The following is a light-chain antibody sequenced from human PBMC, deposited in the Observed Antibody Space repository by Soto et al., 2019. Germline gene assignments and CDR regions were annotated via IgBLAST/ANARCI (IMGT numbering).Light chain of an antibody. CDR2: RAS. CDR1: QSITSF. V-gene: IGKV1-39*01. CDR3: QQSYSSPPWT. Sequence: DIQMTQSPSSLSASVGDRVTISCRASQSITSFLNWYQQKPGTAPRLLIYRASKVTSGVPPRFSGSGSGRDFTLTISSLRPEDMATYFCQQSYSSPPWTFGQGTKVDIK. J-gene: IGKJ1*01.